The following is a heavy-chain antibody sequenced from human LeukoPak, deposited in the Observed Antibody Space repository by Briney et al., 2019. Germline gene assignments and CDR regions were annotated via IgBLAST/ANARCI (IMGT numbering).Heavy chain of an antibody. V-gene: IGHV4-31*03. J-gene: IGHJ5*02. CDR2: IYYSGST. CDR1: GGSISSGGYY. CDR3: ARSARSGHYEGWFDP. D-gene: IGHD4-17*01. Sequence: SQTLSLTCTVSGGSISSGGYYWSWIRQHPGKGLEWIGYIYYSGSTYYNPSLKSRVTISVDTSKTQFSLKLSSVTAADTAVYYGARSARSGHYEGWFDPWGQGTLVTVSS.